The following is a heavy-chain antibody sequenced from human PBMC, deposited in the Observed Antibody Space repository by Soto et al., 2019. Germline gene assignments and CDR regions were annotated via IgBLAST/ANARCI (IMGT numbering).Heavy chain of an antibody. J-gene: IGHJ6*04. CDR3: AIDPTDYYYASSGYYLFYYYGMDV. CDR1: GYTFTSYG. V-gene: IGHV1-18*01. D-gene: IGHD3-22*01. Sequence: ASVKVSCKASGYTFTSYGISWVRQAPGQGLEWMGWISAYNGNTNYAQKLQGRVTMTTDTSTSTAYMELRSLRSDDTAVYYCAIDPTDYYYASSGYYLFYYYGMDVWGKGTTVTVSS. CDR2: ISAYNGNT.